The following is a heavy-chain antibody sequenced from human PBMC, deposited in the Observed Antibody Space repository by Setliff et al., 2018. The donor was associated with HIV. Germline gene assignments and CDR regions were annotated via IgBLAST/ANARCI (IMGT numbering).Heavy chain of an antibody. J-gene: IGHJ4*02. CDR1: GGSIWSGSYY. V-gene: IGHV4-61*09. D-gene: IGHD3-10*01. CDR2: ITASGGA. CDR3: AKVRGRWGPLADHYFDH. Sequence: SETLSLTCTVSGGSIWSGSYYWTWIRQPAGKGLEWIGHITASGGATCNPSVKSRVSISLGSPSSEFSLRLTSVSAADTAVYYCAKVRGRWGPLADHYFDHWGQGTLVTVSS.